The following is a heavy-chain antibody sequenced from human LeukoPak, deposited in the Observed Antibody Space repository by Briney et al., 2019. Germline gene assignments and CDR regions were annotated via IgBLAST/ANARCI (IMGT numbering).Heavy chain of an antibody. J-gene: IGHJ4*02. CDR1: GFTFSSYG. CDR3: AKVVGDIVATSGGDY. D-gene: IGHD5-12*01. Sequence: GGSLRLSCAASGFTFSSYGMHWVRQAPGKGLEWVAFIRYDGSNKYYADSVKGRFTISRDNSKNTLYLQMNSLRDEDTAVYYCAKVVGDIVATSGGDYWGQGTLVTVSA. V-gene: IGHV3-30*02. CDR2: IRYDGSNK.